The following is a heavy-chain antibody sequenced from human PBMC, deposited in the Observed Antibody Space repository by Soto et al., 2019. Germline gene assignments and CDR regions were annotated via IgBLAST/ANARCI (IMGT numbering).Heavy chain of an antibody. CDR2: ISYEGGNI. CDR1: GYSFTSYG. CDR3: AKISWDYYCSRSCPQDAIDV. Sequence: GGSLRLSCEASGYSFTSYGINWVRQAPGKGLEWVAVISYEGGNINYVHTVKGRFIISRDNSKNMFYMQMNSLKPEDTAVYYCAKISWDYYCSRSCPQDAIDVWGQGTTVTVSS. V-gene: IGHV3-30*18. D-gene: IGHD3-10*01. J-gene: IGHJ3*01.